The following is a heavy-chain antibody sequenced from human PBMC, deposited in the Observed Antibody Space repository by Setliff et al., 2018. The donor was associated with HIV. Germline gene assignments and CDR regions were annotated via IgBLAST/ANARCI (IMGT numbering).Heavy chain of an antibody. Sequence: GGSLRLSCAASGFNFNDAWMNWVRQTPGKGLEWIGRIKSTIDGGTTDYAAPVKGRFTISRDDSKNTLYLQMNSLKTEDTAVYYCTTDWSLQSLYYYDSSGYYTSWGQGTLVTVSS. D-gene: IGHD3-22*01. CDR1: GFNFNDAW. J-gene: IGHJ4*02. CDR2: IKSTIDGGTT. V-gene: IGHV3-15*01. CDR3: TTDWSLQSLYYYDSSGYYTS.